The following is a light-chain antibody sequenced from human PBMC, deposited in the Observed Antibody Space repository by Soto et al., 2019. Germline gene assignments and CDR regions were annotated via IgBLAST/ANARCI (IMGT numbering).Light chain of an antibody. CDR3: QQYGSSSYT. Sequence: DIVLTQSPDTLSLSPGERATLSCRASQSVSSNYLAWYQQKPGQAPRLLIYGASTRVTGIPDRFSGSGSGTDFTLTISRLEPEDVAVYYCQQYGSSSYTFCQGTRLEIK. J-gene: IGKJ2*01. V-gene: IGKV3-20*01. CDR1: QSVSSNY. CDR2: GAS.